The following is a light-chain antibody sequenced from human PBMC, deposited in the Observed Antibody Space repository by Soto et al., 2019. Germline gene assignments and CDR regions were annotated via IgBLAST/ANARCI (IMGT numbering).Light chain of an antibody. J-gene: IGLJ1*01. CDR3: SSFTSSTSYV. CDR2: DVN. Sequence: QSVLTQPASVSGSPGQSIPLSRTGNSREVGSYNSVSWYQQYPGKAPKLMIHDVNNRPSGISDRFSGSKSGNTASLTISGLQAEDEADYYCSSFTSSTSYVFGTGTKVTVL. V-gene: IGLV2-14*03. CDR1: SREVGSYNS.